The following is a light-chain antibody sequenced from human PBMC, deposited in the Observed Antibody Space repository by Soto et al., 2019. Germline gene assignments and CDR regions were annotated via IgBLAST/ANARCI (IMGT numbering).Light chain of an antibody. J-gene: IGLJ1*01. V-gene: IGLV2-14*01. CDR3: SSYTSNSPYV. CDR2: EVN. CDR1: SSDVGGYKY. Sequence: QSALTQPASVSGSPGQSITISCTGTSSDVGGYKYVSWYQQQPGKAPKLMIYEVNNRPSGVSNRFSGSKSGNTASLTISGLQAEDEAHYYCSSYTSNSPYVFGTGTKVTVL.